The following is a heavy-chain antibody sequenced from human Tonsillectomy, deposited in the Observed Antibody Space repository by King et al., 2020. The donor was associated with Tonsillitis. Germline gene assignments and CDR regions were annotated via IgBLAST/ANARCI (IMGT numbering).Heavy chain of an antibody. CDR1: GGSISSSSYY. V-gene: IGHV4-39*07. D-gene: IGHD3-10*01. J-gene: IGHJ4*02. CDR2: IFYSGST. CDR3: ARWFRGSRHFDY. Sequence: LQLQESGPGLVKPSETLSLTCTVSGGSISSSSYYWGWIRQPPGKGLEWIGSIFYSGSTSYRPSPKSRVTISVDVSKNQFSLKLSSVTAADSAVYYCARWFRGSRHFDYWGQGTLVTVSS.